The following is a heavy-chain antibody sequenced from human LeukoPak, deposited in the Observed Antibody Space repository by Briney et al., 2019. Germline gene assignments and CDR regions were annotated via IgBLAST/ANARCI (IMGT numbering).Heavy chain of an antibody. V-gene: IGHV3-9*01. CDR1: GFTFDDYA. CDR2: ISWNSGSI. D-gene: IGHD3-10*01. CDR3: ARVMDYYGSGSYYKSPDY. J-gene: IGHJ4*02. Sequence: PGGSLRLSCAASGFTFDDYAMHWVRHAPGKGLEWVSGISWNSGSIDYADSVKGRFTISRDNAKNSLYLQMNSLRAEDTALYYCARVMDYYGSGSYYKSPDYWGQGTLVTVSS.